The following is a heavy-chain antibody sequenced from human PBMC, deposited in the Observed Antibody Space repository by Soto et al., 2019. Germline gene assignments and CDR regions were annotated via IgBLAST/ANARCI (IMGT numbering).Heavy chain of an antibody. V-gene: IGHV3-23*01. D-gene: IGHD3-3*01. CDR3: AKDLYSRRITIFGVVTPNFDY. CDR2: IGASGDST. J-gene: IGHJ4*02. CDR1: GFTFSNYA. Sequence: GGSLRLSCAASGFTFSNYAMSWVRQAPGKGLEWVSAIGASGDSTYYADSVKGRFTISRDNSKNTLYLQMNSLRAEDTAVYYCAKDLYSRRITIFGVVTPNFDYWGQGTLVTVSS.